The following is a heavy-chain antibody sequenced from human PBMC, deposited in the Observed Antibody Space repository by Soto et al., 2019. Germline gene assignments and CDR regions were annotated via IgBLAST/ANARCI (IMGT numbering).Heavy chain of an antibody. Sequence: LSLTCSVSGGSTSSYYWSWIRQPPGKGLEWIGYISYSGSTNYNPSLKRRVTISIDTSKNQFSLKVSSVTAADTGVYYCARVGNWNYYSSAYYFDYWGQGTLVTVSS. CDR1: GGSTSSYY. CDR3: ARVGNWNYYSSAYYFDY. CDR2: ISYSGST. J-gene: IGHJ4*02. V-gene: IGHV4-59*01. D-gene: IGHD1-7*01.